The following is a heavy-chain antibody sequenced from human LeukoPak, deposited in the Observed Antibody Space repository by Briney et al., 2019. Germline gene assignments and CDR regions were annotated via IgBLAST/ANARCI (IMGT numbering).Heavy chain of an antibody. D-gene: IGHD2-21*02. Sequence: GGSLRLSCAASGFTFSSYWMSWVRQAPGKGLEWAANIKQDAREKNYVDSVKGRFTISRDNAKNSLYLQMNSLRVEDTAVYFCARDRATADSWGQGTLVTVSS. CDR2: IKQDAREK. V-gene: IGHV3-7*01. J-gene: IGHJ4*02. CDR1: GFTFSSYW. CDR3: ARDRATADS.